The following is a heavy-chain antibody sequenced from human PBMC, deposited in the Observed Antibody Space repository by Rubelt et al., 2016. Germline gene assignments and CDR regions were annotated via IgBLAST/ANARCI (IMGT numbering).Heavy chain of an antibody. CDR1: GGSFSGYY. V-gene: IGHV4-34*01. D-gene: IGHD2-2*01. CDR3: ARLQLGGAFDI. J-gene: IGHJ3*02. Sequence: QVQLQQWGAGLLKPSETLSLTCAVYGGSFSGYYWSWIRQPPGKGLEWIGEVNHSGSTNYNPSLKSRVTISVDTSKNQFSLKLSAGTAADTAVYYCARLQLGGAFDIWGQGTMVTVSS. CDR2: VNHSGST.